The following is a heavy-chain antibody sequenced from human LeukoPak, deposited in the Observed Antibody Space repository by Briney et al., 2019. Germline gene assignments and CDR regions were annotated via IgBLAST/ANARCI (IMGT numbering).Heavy chain of an antibody. CDR2: IYYSGST. CDR1: GGSISSSSYY. J-gene: IGHJ3*02. Sequence: SETLSLTCTVSGGSISSSSYYWSWIRQPPGKGLEWIGYIYYSGSTNYSPSLKSRVTISVDTSRNQFSLKLSSVTAADTAVYYCARDYTLRAFDIWGQGTMVTVSS. V-gene: IGHV4-61*01. CDR3: ARDYTLRAFDI. D-gene: IGHD2/OR15-2a*01.